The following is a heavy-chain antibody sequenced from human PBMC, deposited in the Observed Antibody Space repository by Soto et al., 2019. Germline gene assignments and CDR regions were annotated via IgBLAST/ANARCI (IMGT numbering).Heavy chain of an antibody. Sequence: QVQLVQSGAEVKQPGASVKVSCRASGYTFPDYDISWVRQATGQGLEWMGWVNPDSTNTGYAQKFQGRVTMTRDTSTRSAYMELNSLTSEDTAVYYCARAIRNQLLSDYWGQGTLVTVSS. V-gene: IGHV1-8*01. CDR2: VNPDSTNT. CDR1: GYTFPDYD. CDR3: ARAIRNQLLSDY. D-gene: IGHD1-7*01. J-gene: IGHJ4*02.